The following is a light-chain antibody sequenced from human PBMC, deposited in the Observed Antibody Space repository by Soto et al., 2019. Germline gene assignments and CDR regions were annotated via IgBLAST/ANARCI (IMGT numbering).Light chain of an antibody. J-gene: IGLJ2*01. CDR2: DNN. Sequence: QSVLTQPPSVSGAPGQRVTISCTGSSSNIGAGFDVHWYQHLPGTAPKLLIYDNNNRPSGVPDRFSASKSGTSASLAITGLQAEDEADYYCQSYDSSLSVVVFGGGTKVTVL. CDR3: QSYDSSLSVVV. CDR1: SSNIGAGFD. V-gene: IGLV1-40*01.